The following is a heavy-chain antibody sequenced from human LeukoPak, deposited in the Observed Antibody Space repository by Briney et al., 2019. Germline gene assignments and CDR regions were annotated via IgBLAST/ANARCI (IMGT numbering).Heavy chain of an antibody. Sequence: PGGSLRLSCVASGFTFGSHAMNWVRQAPGKGLEWVSSISRNSLYMYYAGSLKGRFTISRDNAKNSLYLQMDSLRAEDTAVYYCARDKVGHDFWSGYSDFWGQGTLVTVSS. CDR3: ARDKVGHDFWSGYSDF. CDR2: ISRNSLYM. CDR1: GFTFGSHA. J-gene: IGHJ4*02. V-gene: IGHV3-21*06. D-gene: IGHD3-3*01.